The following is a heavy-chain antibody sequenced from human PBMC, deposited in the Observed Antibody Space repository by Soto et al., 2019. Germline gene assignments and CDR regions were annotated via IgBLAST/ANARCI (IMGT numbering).Heavy chain of an antibody. CDR1: GGSISSGDYY. Sequence: SETLSLTCSVSGGSISSGDYYWSWIRQHPGKGLEWIGYIYHSGSAYYNPSLKSRLKMSVDTSKNQFSLNLTSVTAADTAVYYCARDEIWGYVWFDPWSPGTLVTVSS. J-gene: IGHJ5*02. V-gene: IGHV4-31*03. D-gene: IGHD7-27*01. CDR3: ARDEIWGYVWFDP. CDR2: IYHSGSA.